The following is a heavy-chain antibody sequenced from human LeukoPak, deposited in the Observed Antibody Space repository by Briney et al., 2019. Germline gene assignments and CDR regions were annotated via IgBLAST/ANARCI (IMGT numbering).Heavy chain of an antibody. Sequence: SETLSLTPTLSGGSPRSDYWSWIPEPPGKGLERSGDIYYSGSTNYNPSLKSRVTISVDTSKNQFSLKLSSVTAADTAVYYCARGLPDFDYWGQGTLVTVSS. CDR3: ARGLPDFDY. CDR1: GGSPRSDY. J-gene: IGHJ4*02. CDR2: IYYSGST. V-gene: IGHV4-59*01. D-gene: IGHD1-14*01.